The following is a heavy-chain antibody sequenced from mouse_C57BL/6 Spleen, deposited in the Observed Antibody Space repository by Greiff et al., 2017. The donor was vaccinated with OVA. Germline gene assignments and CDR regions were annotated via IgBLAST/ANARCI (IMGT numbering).Heavy chain of an antibody. CDR3: ARDYYGSSYGNY. Sequence: VKLQQPGAELVKPGASVKLSCKASGYTFTSYWMHWVKQRPGQGLEWIGMIHPNSGSTNYNEKFKSKATLTVDKSSSTAYMQLSSLTSEDSAVYYCARDYYGSSYGNYWGQGTTLTVSS. J-gene: IGHJ2*01. V-gene: IGHV1-64*01. D-gene: IGHD1-1*01. CDR2: IHPNSGST. CDR1: GYTFTSYW.